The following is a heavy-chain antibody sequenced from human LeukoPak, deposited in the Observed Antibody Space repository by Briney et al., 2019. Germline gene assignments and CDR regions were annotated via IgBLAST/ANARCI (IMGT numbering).Heavy chain of an antibody. Sequence: GGSLRLSCAASGFTFSSYAMSWVRQAPGKGLEWVSAISGSGGSTYYADSVKRRFTISRDNSKNTLYLQMNSLRAEDTAVYYCAKAVGNDFWSGYYYYGMDVWGQGTTVTVSS. CDR2: ISGSGGST. V-gene: IGHV3-23*01. D-gene: IGHD3-3*01. CDR3: AKAVGNDFWSGYYYYGMDV. CDR1: GFTFSSYA. J-gene: IGHJ6*02.